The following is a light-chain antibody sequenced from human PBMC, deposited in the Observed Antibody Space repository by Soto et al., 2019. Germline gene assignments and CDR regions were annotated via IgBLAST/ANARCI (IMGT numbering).Light chain of an antibody. J-gene: IGKJ1*01. Sequence: EIVMTQSPGTLSVSPGERATLSCRASQSFSSNLAWYQQKPGQAPRLLIYGASTRATGIPARLSGSRSGTEFTLTISSLQSEDFAVYYCQQYNNWPRTFGQGTKVEIK. V-gene: IGKV3-15*01. CDR2: GAS. CDR3: QQYNNWPRT. CDR1: QSFSSN.